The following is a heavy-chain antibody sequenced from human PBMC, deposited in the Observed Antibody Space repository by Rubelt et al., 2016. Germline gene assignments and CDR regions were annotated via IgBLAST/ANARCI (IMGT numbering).Heavy chain of an antibody. Sequence: QVQLVQSGAEVKKPGSSVKVSCKASGGTFSSYAISWVRQAPGQGLEWMGGIIPIFSTANYAQKFQGRVTITADESTSTAYMELSSLRSEDTAVYYCARGGAAAADDNDAFDIWGQGTMVTVSS. CDR1: GGTFSSYA. D-gene: IGHD6-13*01. J-gene: IGHJ3*02. V-gene: IGHV1-69*01. CDR2: IIPIFSTA. CDR3: ARGGAAAADDNDAFDI.